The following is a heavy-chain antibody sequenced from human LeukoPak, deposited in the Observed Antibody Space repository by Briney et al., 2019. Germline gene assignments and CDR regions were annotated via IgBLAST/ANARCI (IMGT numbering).Heavy chain of an antibody. J-gene: IGHJ4*02. D-gene: IGHD6-19*01. CDR3: ARGAYGQWLVPFSFDY. CDR1: GFTFSSYG. Sequence: PGGSLRLSCAASGFTFSSYGMHWVRQAPGKGLEWVAFIRYDGSNKYYADSVKGRFTISRDNAKNSLYLQMNSLRAEDTAVYYCARGAYGQWLVPFSFDYWGQGTLVTVSS. CDR2: IRYDGSNK. V-gene: IGHV3-30*02.